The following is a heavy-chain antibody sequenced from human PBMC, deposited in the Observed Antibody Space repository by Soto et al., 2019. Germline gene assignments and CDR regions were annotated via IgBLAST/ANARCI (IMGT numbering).Heavy chain of an antibody. CDR3: AAHVYGSGSYAFDY. V-gene: IGHV4-30-4*02. CDR1: GGSISSGDYY. Sequence: TSETLSLTCTFSGGSISSGDYYLNWIRQPPGKGLEWIGNIYYSGNTDCNPSLKSRVTISVDTSKNQFSLNLSSVTAADTAVYYCAAHVYGSGSYAFDYWGQGTLVTVSS. D-gene: IGHD3-10*01. CDR2: IYYSGNT. J-gene: IGHJ4*02.